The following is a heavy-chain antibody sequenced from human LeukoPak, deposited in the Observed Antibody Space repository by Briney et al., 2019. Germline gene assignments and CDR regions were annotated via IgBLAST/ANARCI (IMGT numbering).Heavy chain of an antibody. CDR3: ARDGGDYNYYYYMDV. J-gene: IGHJ6*03. D-gene: IGHD2-21*02. V-gene: IGHV1-18*01. CDR1: GYTFTSYG. Sequence: ASVKDSCKASGYTFTSYGISWVRQAPGQGLEWMGWISAYNGNTNYAQKLQGRVTMTTDTSTSTAYMELRSLRSDDTAVYYCARDGGDYNYYYYMDVWGKGTTVTVSS. CDR2: ISAYNGNT.